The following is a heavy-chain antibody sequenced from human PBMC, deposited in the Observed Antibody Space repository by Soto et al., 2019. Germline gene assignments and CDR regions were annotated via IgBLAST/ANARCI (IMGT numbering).Heavy chain of an antibody. CDR2: IIGSGVTT. V-gene: IGHV3-23*01. J-gene: IGHJ4*02. D-gene: IGHD5-12*01. Sequence: EVQLLESGGGLAQPGGSLRLSCTASGFSFSHFAMGWVRQAPGRGLEWVSAIIGSGVTTYYADSVKGRFTISRDNSRDTLYLQMNSLRAEDTAVYYCAKDLTPAKGYAPKIFDYWGQGTLVIVSS. CDR3: AKDLTPAKGYAPKIFDY. CDR1: GFSFSHFA.